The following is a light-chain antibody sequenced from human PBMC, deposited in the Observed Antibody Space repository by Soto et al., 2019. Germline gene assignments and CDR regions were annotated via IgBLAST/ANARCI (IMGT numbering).Light chain of an antibody. Sequence: IHMTQSPSTLSGSVGDRVTIACRAIQTISSWLAWYQQKPGKAPKLLIYKASTLKSGVPSRFSGSGCGTEFTLTISSLQPDDFATYYCQNYNSYSEAFGQGTKVDIK. V-gene: IGKV1-5*03. CDR1: QTISSW. CDR2: KAS. CDR3: QNYNSYSEA. J-gene: IGKJ1*01.